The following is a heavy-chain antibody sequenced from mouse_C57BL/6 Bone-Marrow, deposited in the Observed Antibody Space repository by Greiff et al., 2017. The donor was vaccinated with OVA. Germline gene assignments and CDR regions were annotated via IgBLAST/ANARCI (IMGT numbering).Heavy chain of an antibody. Sequence: QVHVKQPGAELVKPGASVKLSCKASGYTFTSYWMHWVKQRPGQGLEWIGMIHPNSGSTNYNEKFKSKAKLTVDKSSSTAYMQLSSLTSEDLAVYDCARYDYYGSSHWYFDVWGTGTTVTVSS. CDR2: IHPNSGST. J-gene: IGHJ1*03. CDR3: ARYDYYGSSHWYFDV. CDR1: GYTFTSYW. V-gene: IGHV1-64*01. D-gene: IGHD1-1*01.